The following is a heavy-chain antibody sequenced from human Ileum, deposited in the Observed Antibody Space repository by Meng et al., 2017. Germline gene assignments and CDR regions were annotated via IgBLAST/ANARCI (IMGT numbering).Heavy chain of an antibody. V-gene: IGHV3-15*01. D-gene: IGHD3-10*01. CDR2: IKSRRDGGTA. CDR3: TADVPDLGFGEFDY. Sequence: GGSLRLSCAASGFRFSDAWMTWVRQAPGKGLEWVGRIKSRRDGGTAEYPTPVKDRFTISRDDSKDTVSLQINSLRTEDTALYYCTADVPDLGFGEFDYWGQGMLVTVSS. CDR1: GFRFSDAW. J-gene: IGHJ4*02.